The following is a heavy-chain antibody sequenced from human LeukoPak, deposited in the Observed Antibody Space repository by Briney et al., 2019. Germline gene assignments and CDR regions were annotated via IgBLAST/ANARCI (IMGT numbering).Heavy chain of an antibody. CDR2: IWYDGSNK. CDR3: AREDIAAGNWFDP. Sequence: GGSLRLSCAASGFTFSSYGMHWVRQAPGKGLEWVAVIWYDGSNKYYADSVKGRFTISRDNSKNTLYLQMNSLRAEDTAGYYCAREDIAAGNWFDPWGQGTLVTVSS. J-gene: IGHJ5*02. CDR1: GFTFSSYG. V-gene: IGHV3-33*01. D-gene: IGHD6-13*01.